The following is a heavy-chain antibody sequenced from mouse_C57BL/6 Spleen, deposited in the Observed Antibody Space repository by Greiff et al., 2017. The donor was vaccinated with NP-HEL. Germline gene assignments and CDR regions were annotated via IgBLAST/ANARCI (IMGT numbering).Heavy chain of an antibody. CDR1: GFSLTSYG. Sequence: VMLVESGPGLVAPSQSLSITCTVSGFSLTSYGVHWVRQPPGKGLEWLVVIWSDGSTDYNAAFISRLSISKDNSKSQVFFKMNSLQADDTAIYYCARTPYYYGSNWYFDVWGTGTTVTVSS. CDR2: IWSDGST. D-gene: IGHD1-1*01. V-gene: IGHV2-6*03. CDR3: ARTPYYYGSNWYFDV. J-gene: IGHJ1*03.